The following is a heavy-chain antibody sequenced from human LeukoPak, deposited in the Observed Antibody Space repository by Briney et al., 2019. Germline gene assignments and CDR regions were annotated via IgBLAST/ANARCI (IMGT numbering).Heavy chain of an antibody. Sequence: PGGSLRLSCAASGFTFSSYAMSWVRQAPGKGLEWVSAISGSGGSTYYADSVRGRFTISRDNSKNTLYLQMNSLRAEDTAVYYCAKDQGELTAFDYWGQGTLVTVSS. V-gene: IGHV3-23*01. J-gene: IGHJ4*02. CDR3: AKDQGELTAFDY. CDR2: ISGSGGST. D-gene: IGHD1-26*01. CDR1: GFTFSSYA.